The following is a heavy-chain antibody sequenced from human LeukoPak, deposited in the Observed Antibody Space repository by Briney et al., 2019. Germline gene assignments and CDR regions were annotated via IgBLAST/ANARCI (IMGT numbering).Heavy chain of an antibody. CDR2: IYYSGST. Sequence: TLSLTCTVSGGSISSGGYYWSWIRQHPGKGLEWIGYIYYSGSTYYNPSLKSRVTISVDTSKNQFSLKLSSVTAADTAVYYCARSLRRRSGYEEVGHFDYWGQGTLVTVSS. CDR1: GGSISSGGYY. V-gene: IGHV4-31*03. D-gene: IGHD5-12*01. J-gene: IGHJ4*02. CDR3: ARSLRRRSGYEEVGHFDY.